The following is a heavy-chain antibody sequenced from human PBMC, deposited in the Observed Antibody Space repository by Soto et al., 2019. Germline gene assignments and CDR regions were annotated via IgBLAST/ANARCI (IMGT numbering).Heavy chain of an antibody. CDR2: IYYSGST. D-gene: IGHD5-18*01. CDR1: GGSITTGGYY. CDR3: ARDDTRAGYDY. J-gene: IGHJ4*02. V-gene: IGHV4-31*03. Sequence: QVQLQESGPGLVKPSQTLSLTCTVSGGSITTGGYYWSWIRQHPGKGLEWIGYIYYSGSTSYNPSLKRRMTMSVDTSKNQFSRKLNSVTAADTAVYYCARDDTRAGYDYWGQGTLVTVSS.